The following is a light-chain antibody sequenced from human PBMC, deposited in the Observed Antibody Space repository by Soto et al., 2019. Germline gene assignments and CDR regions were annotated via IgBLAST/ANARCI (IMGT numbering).Light chain of an antibody. Sequence: EIRLTQCPSTLSVSKGDRATIHCRASERIXSWLVWYQHKPGKAPKFLTYDASSLGSGVPSRLSGSGSGTEFTLTISHPQHDDFANYLYQQYTNDPRTFGQGTKVDIK. CDR2: DAS. V-gene: IGKV1-5*01. CDR3: QQYTNDPRT. CDR1: ERIXSW. J-gene: IGKJ1*01.